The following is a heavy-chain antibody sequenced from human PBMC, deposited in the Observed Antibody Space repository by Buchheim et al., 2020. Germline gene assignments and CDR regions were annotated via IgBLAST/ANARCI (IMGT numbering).Heavy chain of an antibody. CDR2: IIPIFGTA. J-gene: IGHJ4*02. V-gene: IGHV1-69*01. D-gene: IGHD3-3*01. CDR3: ARTPNSGPLFGPPGWLDY. Sequence: QVQLVQSGAEVKKPGSSVKVSCKASGGTFSSYAISWVRQAPGQGLEWMGGIIPIFGTANYAQKFQGRVTITADESTSTAYMGLGSLRTEDTAVDYCARTPNSGPLFGPPGWLDYWGQGTL. CDR1: GGTFSSYA.